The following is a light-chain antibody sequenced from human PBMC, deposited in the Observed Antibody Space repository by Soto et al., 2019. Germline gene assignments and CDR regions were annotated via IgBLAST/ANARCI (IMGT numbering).Light chain of an antibody. CDR2: DAS. J-gene: IGKJ4*01. V-gene: IGKV3D-15*01. Sequence: VLTQSPGTLSLSPWERAALSCRASQIVSSNLAWYQQKPGQAPRLLIYDASNRATGIPARFSGSGSGTEFSLTISSLQSEDFAVYSCQQYGDWPGAFGGGTKVDIK. CDR3: QQYGDWPGA. CDR1: QIVSSN.